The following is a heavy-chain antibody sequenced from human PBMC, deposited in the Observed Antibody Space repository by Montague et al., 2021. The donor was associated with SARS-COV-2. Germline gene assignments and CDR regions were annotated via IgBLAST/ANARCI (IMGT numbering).Heavy chain of an antibody. D-gene: IGHD6-13*01. V-gene: IGHV2-70*11. CDR2: IDWDDDK. J-gene: IGHJ6*03. CDR1: GFSLSTSGMC. CDR3: ARVSSSWSQDYYYYMDV. Sequence: PALVKPTQTLTLTCTFSGFSLSTSGMCVSWIRQPPGKALEWLARIDWDDDKYYSTSLKTRLTISKDTSKNQVVLTMTNMYPVDTATYYCARVSSSWSQDYYYYMDVWGKGTTVTVSS.